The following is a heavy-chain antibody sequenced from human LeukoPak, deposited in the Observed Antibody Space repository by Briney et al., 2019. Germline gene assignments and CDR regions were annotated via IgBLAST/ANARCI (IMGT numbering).Heavy chain of an antibody. V-gene: IGHV1-69*04. CDR3: ARDVKWLRNFDY. Sequence: SVKVSCKASGGTFSSYAISWVRQAPGQGLEWMGRIIPIFGIANYAQKFQGRVTITADKSTSTAYMELSSLRAKDTAVYYCARDVKWLRNFDYWGQGTLVTVSS. J-gene: IGHJ4*02. CDR2: IIPIFGIA. D-gene: IGHD5-12*01. CDR1: GGTFSSYA.